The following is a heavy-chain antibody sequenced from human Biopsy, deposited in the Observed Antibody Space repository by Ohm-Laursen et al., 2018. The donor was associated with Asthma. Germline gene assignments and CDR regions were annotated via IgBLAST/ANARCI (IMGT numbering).Heavy chain of an antibody. D-gene: IGHD3-3*01. CDR1: GFTFGDYW. CDR3: ASQSSGPDFWSGYYYFDY. CDR2: ISYDGSNK. V-gene: IGHV3-30*03. Sequence: SLRLSCSASGFTFGDYWMSWVRQAPGKGLEWVAAISYDGSNKYYADSVKGRFTISRDNSKNTLYLQMNSLRAEDTAVYYCASQSSGPDFWSGYYYFDYWGQGTLVTVSS. J-gene: IGHJ4*02.